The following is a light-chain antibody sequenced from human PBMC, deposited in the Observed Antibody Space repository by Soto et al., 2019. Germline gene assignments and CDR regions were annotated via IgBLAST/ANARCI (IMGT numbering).Light chain of an antibody. CDR3: QQYGSSPPIT. CDR1: QSVSSSY. J-gene: IGKJ5*01. CDR2: GAS. V-gene: IGKV3-20*01. Sequence: EILMTQSPATLSVSPGERATLSCRASQSVSSSYLAWHQQKPGQAPRLLIYGASSRATGIPDRFSGSGSGTDFTLTISRLEPEDFAVYYCQQYGSSPPITFGQGTRLEIK.